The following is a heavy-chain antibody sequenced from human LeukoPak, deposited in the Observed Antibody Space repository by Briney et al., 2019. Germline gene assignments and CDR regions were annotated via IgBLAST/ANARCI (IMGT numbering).Heavy chain of an antibody. Sequence: PGRSLRLSCAASGFTFGDYAMHWVRQAPGKGLEWVSGISWNSGCIGYADPVKGRFTISRDNAKNSLYLQMNSLRAEDMAWFFVSKDIYYCVSDAFDYWGQGTLVTVSS. J-gene: IGHJ4*02. CDR1: GFTFGDYA. CDR3: SKDIYYCVSDAFDY. CDR2: ISWNSGCI. D-gene: IGHD1-26*01. V-gene: IGHV3-9*03.